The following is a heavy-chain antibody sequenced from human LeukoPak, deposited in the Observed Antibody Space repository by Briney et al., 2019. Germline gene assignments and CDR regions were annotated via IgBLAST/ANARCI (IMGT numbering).Heavy chain of an antibody. CDR2: INHSGST. CDR1: GGSFSGYY. CDR3: ARGPRRRYYYDSSGYYSEYFQH. V-gene: IGHV4-34*01. D-gene: IGHD3-22*01. Sequence: PSETLSLTCAVYGGSFSGYYWSWIRQPPGKGLEWIWEINHSGSTNYNPSLKSRVTISVDTSKNQFSLKLSSVTAADTAVYYCARGPRRRYYYDSSGYYSEYFQHWGQGTLVTVSS. J-gene: IGHJ1*01.